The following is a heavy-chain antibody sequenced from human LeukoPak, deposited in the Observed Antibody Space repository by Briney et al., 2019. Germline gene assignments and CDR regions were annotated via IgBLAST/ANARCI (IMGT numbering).Heavy chain of an antibody. J-gene: IGHJ4*02. D-gene: IGHD1-26*01. CDR2: FNTGGST. Sequence: SETLSPTCTVSGASITSSYWSWIRQPAGKGLEWIGRFNTGGSTNYNPSLKSRVTMSVDTSKNQVSLKLSSVTAADTAIYYCAIGHSSGSYDYWGQGTLVTVSS. CDR1: GASITSSY. V-gene: IGHV4-4*07. CDR3: AIGHSSGSYDY.